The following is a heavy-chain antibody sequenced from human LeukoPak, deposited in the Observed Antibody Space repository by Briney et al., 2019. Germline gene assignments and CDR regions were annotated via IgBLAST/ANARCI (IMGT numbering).Heavy chain of an antibody. CDR2: INPNSGGT. Sequence: ASLKVSCKASGSTFTGYYMHWERQAPGQRLKEMGWINPNSGGTNYAKKFQGRVTMTRDTSISTAYMELSRLRSDDTAVYYCAKHIRVTSVQNSYWGQGTLVTVSS. V-gene: IGHV1-2*02. CDR3: AKHIRVTSVQNSY. D-gene: IGHD4-17*01. J-gene: IGHJ4*02. CDR1: GSTFTGYY.